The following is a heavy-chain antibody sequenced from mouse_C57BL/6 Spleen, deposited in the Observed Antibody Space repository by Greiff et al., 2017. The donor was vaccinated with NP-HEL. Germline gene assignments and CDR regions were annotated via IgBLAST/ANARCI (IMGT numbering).Heavy chain of an antibody. J-gene: IGHJ4*01. V-gene: IGHV1-76*01. CDR2: IYPGSGNT. D-gene: IGHD1-1*01. CDR1: GYTFTDYY. Sequence: QVQLQQSGAELVRPGASVKLSCKASGYTFTDYYINWVKQRPGQGLEWIARIYPGSGNTYYNEKFKGKATLTAEKSSSTAYMQLSSLTSEDSAVYFCARSIYYYGSSGYAMDYWGQGTSVTVSS. CDR3: ARSIYYYGSSGYAMDY.